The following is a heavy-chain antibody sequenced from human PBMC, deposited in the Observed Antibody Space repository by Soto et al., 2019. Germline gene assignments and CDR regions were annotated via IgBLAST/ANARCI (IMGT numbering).Heavy chain of an antibody. J-gene: IGHJ4*02. D-gene: IGHD3-3*01. CDR2: ISSSSSTI. CDR1: GFTFSSYS. CDR3: AKAQLLYDFWSGSPVDY. Sequence: PGGFLRLSCAASGFTFSSYSRDWVRQAPGKGLEWVSYISSSSSTIYYADSVKGRFTISRDNAKSSLYLQMNSLRAEDTAVYYCAKAQLLYDFWSGSPVDYWGQGTLVTVSS. V-gene: IGHV3-48*01.